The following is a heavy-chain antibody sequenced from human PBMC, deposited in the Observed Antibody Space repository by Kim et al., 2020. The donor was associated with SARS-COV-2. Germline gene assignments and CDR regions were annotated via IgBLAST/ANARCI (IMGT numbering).Heavy chain of an antibody. CDR1: GFRFGDYA. D-gene: IGHD7-27*01. CDR2: ISWNSGSI. J-gene: IGHJ4*02. Sequence: GGSLRLSCAASGFRFGDYAIHWARQAPGKGLEWVASISWNSGSIGYADSVKGRFTISRDNAKNSLYLQMNSLSAEDTAVYYCAKSALPNTYYFDSWGQGTLVTVSS. CDR3: AKSALPNTYYFDS. V-gene: IGHV3-9*01.